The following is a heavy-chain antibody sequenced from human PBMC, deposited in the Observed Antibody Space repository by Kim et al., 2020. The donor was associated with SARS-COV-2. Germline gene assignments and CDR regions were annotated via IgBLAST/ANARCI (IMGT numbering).Heavy chain of an antibody. Sequence: SETLSLTCAVYGGSFSGYYWSWIRQPPGKGLEWIGEINHSGSTNYNPSLKSRVTISVDTSKNQFSLKLSSVTAADTAVYYCASSSLGHDYSNYAGYWGQGTLVTVSS. V-gene: IGHV4-34*01. CDR3: ASSSLGHDYSNYAGY. D-gene: IGHD4-4*01. CDR2: INHSGST. J-gene: IGHJ4*02. CDR1: GGSFSGYY.